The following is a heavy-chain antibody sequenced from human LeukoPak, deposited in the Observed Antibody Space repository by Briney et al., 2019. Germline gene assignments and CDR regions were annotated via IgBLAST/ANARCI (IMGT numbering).Heavy chain of an antibody. CDR2: ISWDGGST. Sequence: GGSLRLSCAASGFTFDDYAMHWVRQAPGKGLEWVSLISWDGGSTYYADSVKGRFTISRDNSKNTLYLQMGSLRAEDMAVYYCARGGGISSGWYTIYHDAFDIWGQGTMVTVSS. CDR3: ARGGGISSGWYTIYHDAFDI. D-gene: IGHD6-19*01. V-gene: IGHV3-43D*03. J-gene: IGHJ3*02. CDR1: GFTFDDYA.